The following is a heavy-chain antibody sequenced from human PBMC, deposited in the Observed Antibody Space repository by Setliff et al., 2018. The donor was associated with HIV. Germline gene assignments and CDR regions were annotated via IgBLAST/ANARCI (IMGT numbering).Heavy chain of an antibody. D-gene: IGHD3-3*01. Sequence: PWGSLRLSCAASGFTFNNHAMSWVRQAPGKGLEWVSAISGSGDNIYYADSVKGRFTFSRDNSKNALYLQMNSLRAEDTAVYYCAKDSGDYNFWSTYRSNHFDYWGQGALVTVSS. CDR1: GFTFNNHA. CDR3: AKDSGDYNFWSTYRSNHFDY. V-gene: IGHV3-23*01. J-gene: IGHJ4*02. CDR2: ISGSGDNI.